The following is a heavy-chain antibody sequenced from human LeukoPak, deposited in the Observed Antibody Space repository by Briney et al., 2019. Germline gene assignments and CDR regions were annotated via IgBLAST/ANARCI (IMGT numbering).Heavy chain of an antibody. J-gene: IGHJ6*02. CDR1: GFTFSSYG. CDR3: AKGLGSWYGGGHYYGMDV. V-gene: IGHV3-30*18. Sequence: GGSLRLSYAASGFTFSSYGMHWVRQAPGKGLEWVAVISYDGSNKYYADSVKGRFTISRDNSKNTLYLQMNSLRAEDTAVYYCAKGLGSWYGGGHYYGMDVWGQGTTVTVSS. D-gene: IGHD6-13*01. CDR2: ISYDGSNK.